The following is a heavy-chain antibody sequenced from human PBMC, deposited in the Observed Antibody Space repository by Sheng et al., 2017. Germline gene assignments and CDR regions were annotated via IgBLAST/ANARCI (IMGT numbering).Heavy chain of an antibody. V-gene: IGHV3-23*01. Sequence: EVQLLESGGGLVQPGGPVRLSCAASGFTFSSYAMNWVRQAPGKGLEWVSGISDSGGSTYYADSVKGRFTISRDTSKNTLYLQMNSLRADDTAVYYCAKDIAAAKPYYFDSWGQGTLVTVSS. J-gene: IGHJ4*02. CDR2: ISDSGGST. CDR1: GFTFSSYA. D-gene: IGHD6-13*01. CDR3: AKDIAAAKPYYFDS.